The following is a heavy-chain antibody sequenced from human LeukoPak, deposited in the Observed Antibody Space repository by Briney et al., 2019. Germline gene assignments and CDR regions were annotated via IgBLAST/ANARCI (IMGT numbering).Heavy chain of an antibody. V-gene: IGHV4-30-2*01. CDR3: ASDLGYGSGYFDY. D-gene: IGHD3-10*01. Sequence: SETLSLICTISGGSISNGGYSWSWIRQPPGKGLEWIGNIYHSGSTYYNPSLKSRVIISVDRSKNRFSLKLSSVTAADTAVYYCASDLGYGSGYFDYWGQGTLVTVSS. CDR1: GGSISNGGYS. J-gene: IGHJ4*02. CDR2: IYHSGST.